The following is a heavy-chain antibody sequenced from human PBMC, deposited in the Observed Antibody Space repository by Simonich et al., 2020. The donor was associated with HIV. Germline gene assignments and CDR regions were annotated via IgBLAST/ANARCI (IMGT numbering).Heavy chain of an antibody. V-gene: IGHV4-34*01. D-gene: IGHD2-15*01. CDR1: GGSFSGYY. J-gene: IGHJ4*02. CDR3: ARHVAGADIDY. Sequence: QVQLQPWGAGLLKPAETLSLTCAVYGGSFSGYYWSWNRQPPGKGLEWIGEINHSGNTNYNPSLKSGIAMSRDTSKNQSSLKLSSVTAADTAGYYCARHVAGADIDYWGQGTLVTVSS. CDR2: INHSGNT.